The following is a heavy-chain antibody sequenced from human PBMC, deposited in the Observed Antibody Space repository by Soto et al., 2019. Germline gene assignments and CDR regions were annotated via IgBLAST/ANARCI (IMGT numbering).Heavy chain of an antibody. Sequence: GGSMRLSCAASGFSIKNYSRTWVSQTPGKGLEWVSGITGSGDKTYYADSVKGRFIISRDNSENTLYLQMNSLRAEDTALYYCARDCSSSSCSVWRYWGQGTQVTVSS. CDR3: ARDCSSSSCSVWRY. CDR1: GFSIKNYS. V-gene: IGHV3-23*01. D-gene: IGHD2-2*01. CDR2: ITGSGDKT. J-gene: IGHJ4*02.